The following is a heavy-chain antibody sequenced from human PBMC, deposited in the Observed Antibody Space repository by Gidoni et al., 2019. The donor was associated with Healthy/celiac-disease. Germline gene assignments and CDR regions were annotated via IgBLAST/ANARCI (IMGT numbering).Heavy chain of an antibody. CDR1: GGSISSSSYY. CDR3: ARRRDTMVRGVIINGAWFDP. Sequence: QLQLQESGPGLVKPSETLSLTCTVSGGSISSSSYYWGWIRQPPGKGLEWIGSIYYSGSTYYNPSLKSRVTISVDTSKNQFSLKLSSVTAADTAVYYCARRRDTMVRGVIINGAWFDPWGQGTLVTVSS. J-gene: IGHJ5*02. D-gene: IGHD3-10*01. CDR2: IYYSGST. V-gene: IGHV4-39*01.